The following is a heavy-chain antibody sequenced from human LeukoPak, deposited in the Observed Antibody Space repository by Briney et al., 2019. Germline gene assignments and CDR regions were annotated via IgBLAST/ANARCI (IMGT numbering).Heavy chain of an antibody. CDR3: ARGGGVDILTGFQY. CDR2: IIPILDVT. CDR1: GGTFTNYA. V-gene: IGHV1-69*04. Sequence: SVKVSCKASGGTFTNYAINWVRQAPGQGLEWMGRIIPILDVTNYAQKFQGRGTITADQSTSTAYMELSSLRSEDTGVYYCARGGGVDILTGFQYWGQGTLVTVSS. D-gene: IGHD3-9*01. J-gene: IGHJ4*02.